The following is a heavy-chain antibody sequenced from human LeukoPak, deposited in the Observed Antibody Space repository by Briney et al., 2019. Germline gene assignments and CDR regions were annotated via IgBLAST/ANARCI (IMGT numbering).Heavy chain of an antibody. V-gene: IGHV1-18*01. J-gene: IGHJ5*02. CDR1: GGTFSSYA. Sequence: SVKVSCKASGGTFSSYAFSWVRQAPGQRLEWMGWINTDNGNTNFAQKFQDRVTVTTDTSTSTAFMELRSLTSDDTAVYYCARLSTTTRGKVDLWGQGTLVTVSS. D-gene: IGHD1-1*01. CDR2: INTDNGNT. CDR3: ARLSTTTRGKVDL.